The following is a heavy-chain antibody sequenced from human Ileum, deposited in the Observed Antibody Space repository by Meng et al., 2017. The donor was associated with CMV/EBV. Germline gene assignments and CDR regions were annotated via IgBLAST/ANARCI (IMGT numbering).Heavy chain of an antibody. CDR2: ISSSGSTI. D-gene: IGHD6-13*01. J-gene: IGHJ4*02. Sequence: GESLKISCAAPGFTFSDYYMSWIRQAPGKGLEWVSYISSSGSTIYYADSVKGRFTISRDNAKNSLYLQMNSLRAEDTAVYYCARSHVRYSSFDYWGQGTLVTVSS. CDR3: ARSHVRYSSFDY. CDR1: GFTFSDYY. V-gene: IGHV3-11*01.